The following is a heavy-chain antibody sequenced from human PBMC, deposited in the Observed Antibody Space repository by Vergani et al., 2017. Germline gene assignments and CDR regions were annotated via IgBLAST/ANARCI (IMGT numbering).Heavy chain of an antibody. CDR3: TTDPRYCGDGSCYWLRDHHYYGMDV. D-gene: IGHD2-21*01. V-gene: IGHV3-15*07. Sequence: EVQLVESGGGIVKPGGSLRLSCVASGFSFRNAWMNWVRRTPGKGLEWVGRNTSTFDRGTTDYAAAVKGRFTISRDDSKNTLFLQMNGLKTEDIGVYYCTTDPRYCGDGSCYWLRDHHYYGMDVWGQGTTVTVSS. CDR1: GFSFRNAW. J-gene: IGHJ6*02. CDR2: NTSTFDRGTT.